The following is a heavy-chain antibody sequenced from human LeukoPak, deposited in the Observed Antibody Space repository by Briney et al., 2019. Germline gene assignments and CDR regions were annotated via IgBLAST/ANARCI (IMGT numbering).Heavy chain of an antibody. CDR1: GYTFTGYY. CDR2: INPSGGST. CDR3: ARDLYYGSGPYYYYMDV. Sequence: EASVKVSCKASGYTFTGYYMHWVRQAPGQGLEWIGIINPSGGSTSYAQKFQGRVTMTRDTSTSTVYMELSSLRSEDTAVYYCARDLYYGSGPYYYYMDVWGKGTTVTVSS. D-gene: IGHD3-10*01. J-gene: IGHJ6*03. V-gene: IGHV1-46*01.